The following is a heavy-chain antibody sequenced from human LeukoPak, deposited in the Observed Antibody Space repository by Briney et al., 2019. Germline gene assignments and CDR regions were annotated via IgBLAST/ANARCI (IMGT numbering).Heavy chain of an antibody. V-gene: IGHV3-7*03. D-gene: IGHD3-22*01. CDR3: ARKRYDNSGYPYWCFDL. Sequence: GGSLRLSCAASGFTFSSYSMNWVRQAPGKGLEWVANIKQDGSEKYYVDSVKGRFTISRDNARNSLYLQMNSLRAEDTAVYYCARKRYDNSGYPYWCFDLWGRGTLVTVSS. CDR2: IKQDGSEK. J-gene: IGHJ2*01. CDR1: GFTFSSYS.